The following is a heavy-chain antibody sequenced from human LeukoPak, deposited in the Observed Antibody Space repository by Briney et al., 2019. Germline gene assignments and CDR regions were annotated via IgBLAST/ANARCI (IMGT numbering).Heavy chain of an antibody. CDR1: GGSISSGSYY. J-gene: IGHJ4*02. CDR2: IYTSGST. D-gene: IGHD6-13*01. V-gene: IGHV4-61*02. Sequence: SETLSLTCTVSGGSISSGSYYWSWIRQPAGKGLEWIGRIYTSGSTNYNPSLKSRVTISVDTSKNQFSLKLSSVTAADTAVYYCARTAAHGDYFDYWGQGTLVTVSS. CDR3: ARTAAHGDYFDY.